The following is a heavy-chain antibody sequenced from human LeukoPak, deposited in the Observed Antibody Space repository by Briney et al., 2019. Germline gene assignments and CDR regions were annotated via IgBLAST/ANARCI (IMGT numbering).Heavy chain of an antibody. J-gene: IGHJ4*02. D-gene: IGHD1-7*01. V-gene: IGHV3-30*18. CDR1: GFTFSTFG. Sequence: SGGSLRLSCAASGFTFSTFGMHWVRQAPGKGLEWAAAISFDGSDKHYADSVKGRFTISRDNSKKTLYLQMNSLGAEDTAVYYCAKDRVVFNRNYAYYFDYWGQGTLVTVSS. CDR2: ISFDGSDK. CDR3: AKDRVVFNRNYAYYFDY.